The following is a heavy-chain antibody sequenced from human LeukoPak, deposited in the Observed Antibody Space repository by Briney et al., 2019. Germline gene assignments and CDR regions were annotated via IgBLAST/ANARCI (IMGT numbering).Heavy chain of an antibody. CDR2: IIPILGIA. CDR3: ASTAAQFEFDY. CDR1: GGTFSSYA. J-gene: IGHJ4*02. V-gene: IGHV1-69*04. D-gene: IGHD6-6*01. Sequence: SVKDSCKASGGTFSSYAISWVRQAPGQGLEWMGRIIPILGIANYAQKFQGRVTITADKSTSTAYMELSSLRSEDTAVYYCASTAAQFEFDYWGQGTLVTVSS.